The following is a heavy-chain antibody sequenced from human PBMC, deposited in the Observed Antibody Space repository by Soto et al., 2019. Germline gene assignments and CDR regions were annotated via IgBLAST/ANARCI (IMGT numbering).Heavy chain of an antibody. CDR2: IYHSGST. D-gene: IGHD2-21*02. Sequence: SETLSLTCTVSGGSISSGTYYWSWLRQHPGKGLEWIGDIYHSGSTNYNPSLKSRVTISVDKSKNQFSLKLSSVTAADTAVYYCARESLCGGDCYSRYYYYYGMDVWGQGTTVTVS. CDR1: GGSISSGTYY. V-gene: IGHV4-39*07. CDR3: ARESLCGGDCYSRYYYYYGMDV. J-gene: IGHJ6*02.